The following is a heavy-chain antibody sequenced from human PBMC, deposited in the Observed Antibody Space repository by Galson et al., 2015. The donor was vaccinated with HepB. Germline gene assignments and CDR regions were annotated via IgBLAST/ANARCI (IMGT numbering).Heavy chain of an antibody. CDR3: ARLLLRRGYDSGDAFDF. V-gene: IGHV2-70*11. CDR1: GFSLSASTMC. D-gene: IGHD3-3*01. Sequence: PALVKPTQTLTLTCTFSGFSLSASTMCVSWIRQPPGKALEWLGRIDWDDDKYHNTSLKTRLTISKDTSKNEVVLRMTNMDPVDTATYFCARLLLRRGYDSGDAFDFWGQGSMVIVSS. CDR2: IDWDDDK. J-gene: IGHJ3*01.